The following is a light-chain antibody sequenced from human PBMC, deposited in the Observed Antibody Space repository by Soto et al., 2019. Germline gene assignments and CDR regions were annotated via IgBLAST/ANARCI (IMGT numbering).Light chain of an antibody. CDR1: HDLTNY. J-gene: IGKJ2*01. CDR3: QQSHHLPYT. V-gene: IGKV1-33*01. Sequence: DIQMTQSPSSLSASVGDRVTITCQASHDLTNYLNLYQQKPGRPPKLVIYDTSNLAIGVPSRFSGSRSGADFTFPIYGLQPEDIATYWCQQSHHLPYTFGQGTKLEI. CDR2: DTS.